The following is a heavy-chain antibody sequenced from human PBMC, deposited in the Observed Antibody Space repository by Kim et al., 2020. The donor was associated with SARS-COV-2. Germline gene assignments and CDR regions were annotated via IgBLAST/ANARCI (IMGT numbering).Heavy chain of an antibody. CDR3: ARGTLLEWAVDFDY. V-gene: IGHV1-3*01. D-gene: IGHD3-3*01. Sequence: YSQKFRGRVTITRDTSASTAYMELSSLRSEDTAVYYCARGTLLEWAVDFDYWGQGTLVTVSS. J-gene: IGHJ4*02.